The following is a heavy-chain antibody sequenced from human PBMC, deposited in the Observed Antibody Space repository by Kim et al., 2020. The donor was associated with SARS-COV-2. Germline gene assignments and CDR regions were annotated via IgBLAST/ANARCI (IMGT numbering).Heavy chain of an antibody. V-gene: IGHV3-7*01. CDR2: IKQDGSEK. Sequence: GGSLRLSCAASGFTFSSYWMSWVRQAPGKGLEWGANIKQDGSEKYYLDSVKGRFTISRDNAKNSLYLQMNSLRAEDTAVYYCARDWRYDSSGYSSYYYYGMDVWGQGTTVTVSS. CDR1: GFTFSSYW. J-gene: IGHJ6*02. CDR3: ARDWRYDSSGYSSYYYYGMDV. D-gene: IGHD3-22*01.